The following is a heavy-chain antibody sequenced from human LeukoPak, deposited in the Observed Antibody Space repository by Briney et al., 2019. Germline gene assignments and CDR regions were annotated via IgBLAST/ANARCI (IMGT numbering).Heavy chain of an antibody. D-gene: IGHD3-22*01. J-gene: IGHJ3*02. CDR3: AKDLFGKDYYDSSGYHDAFDI. CDR2: ISGSGGST. V-gene: IGHV3-23*01. Sequence: GGSLRLSCAASGFTFSSYAMSWVRQAPGKGLEWVSAISGSGGSTYYADSVKGRFTISRDNSKNTLYLQMNSLRAEDTAVYYCAKDLFGKDYYDSSGYHDAFDIWGQGTMVTVSS. CDR1: GFTFSSYA.